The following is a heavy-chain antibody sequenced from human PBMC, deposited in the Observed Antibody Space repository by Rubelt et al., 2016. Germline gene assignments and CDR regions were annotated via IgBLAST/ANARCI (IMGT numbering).Heavy chain of an antibody. CDR3: AIYTAGGAGRSY. Sequence: QVQLQESGPGLLKPSETLSLTCAVSGDAITTAHWGWIRQPPGKGLEWIGGVGGTVTRYNPSLWVRVTMSVDTSKNQFSLKLTSVSAADTAVYYCAIYTAGGAGRSYWGRGSLVSVSS. CDR2: VGGTVT. CDR1: GDAITTAH. J-gene: IGHJ4*02. D-gene: IGHD3-10*01. V-gene: IGHV4-59*03.